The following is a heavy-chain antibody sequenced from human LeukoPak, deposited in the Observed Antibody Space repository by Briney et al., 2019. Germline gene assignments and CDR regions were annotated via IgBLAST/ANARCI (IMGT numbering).Heavy chain of an antibody. J-gene: IGHJ4*02. V-gene: IGHV3-23*01. D-gene: IGHD3-10*01. CDR2: ISTSGVTT. CDR3: AKDYGSGTYYAPSSSDY. Sequence: GGSLRLSCAASGFTFSSYAMNWVRPAPGKGLEWVSSISTSGVTTYYADSVNGRFTISRDNSKNMLNLQMDGLRAEDTAIYFCAKDYGSGTYYAPSSSDYWGQGTLVTVSS. CDR1: GFTFSSYA.